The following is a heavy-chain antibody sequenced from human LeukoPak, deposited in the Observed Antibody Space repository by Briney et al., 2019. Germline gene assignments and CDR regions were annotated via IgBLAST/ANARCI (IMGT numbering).Heavy chain of an antibody. J-gene: IGHJ4*02. CDR3: TRNTVTVHFDY. CDR1: GFTFDDYA. CDR2: IRSKAFGGTP. Sequence: GGSLRLSCSASGFTFDDYAVSWFRQAPGKGLEWVGFIRSKAFGGTPEYAASVRGRFTISSDDSKSIAYLQMNSLKTEDTAVYYCTRNTVTVHFDYWSQGTLVTVSS. D-gene: IGHD4-17*01. V-gene: IGHV3-49*03.